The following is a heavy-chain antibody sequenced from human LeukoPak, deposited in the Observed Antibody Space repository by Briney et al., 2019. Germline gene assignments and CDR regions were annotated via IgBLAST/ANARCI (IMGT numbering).Heavy chain of an antibody. CDR1: GGTFSSYA. J-gene: IGHJ4*02. CDR2: IIPILGIA. CDR3: GSGGYGYGWYYFDY. Sequence: ASVKVSCKASGGTFSSYAISWVRQAPGQGIEWMGRIIPILGIANYAQKFQGRVTITADKSTSTAYMELSSLRSEDTAVYYCGSGGYGYGWYYFDYWGQGTLVTVSS. V-gene: IGHV1-69*04. D-gene: IGHD5-18*01.